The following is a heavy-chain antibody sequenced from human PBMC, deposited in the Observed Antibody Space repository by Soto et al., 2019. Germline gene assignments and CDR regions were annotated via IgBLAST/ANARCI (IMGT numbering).Heavy chain of an antibody. CDR1: GFIFSSYG. D-gene: IGHD5-18*01. Sequence: QVQLVESGGGVVQPGRSLRLSCAASGFIFSSYGMHWVRQAPGKGLEWVAVIWYDGSNKYYADSVKGRFTISRDNSKNPLYVKMNSLIVEDTALYCCAGDRGPYVDTASVAYWGQGTLVTVSS. CDR3: AGDRGPYVDTASVAY. CDR2: IWYDGSNK. J-gene: IGHJ4*02. V-gene: IGHV3-33*01.